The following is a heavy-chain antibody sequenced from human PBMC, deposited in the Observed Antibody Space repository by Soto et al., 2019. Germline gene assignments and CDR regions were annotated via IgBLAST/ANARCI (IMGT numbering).Heavy chain of an antibody. CDR1: GGSISSYH. J-gene: IGHJ3*02. CDR2: IYYSGST. CDR3: ARGGFGELSELLDDAFDI. V-gene: IGHV4-59*01. D-gene: IGHD3-10*01. Sequence: SETLSLTCTVSGGSISSYHWSWIRQPPGKGLEWIGYIYYSGSTNYNPSLKSRVTISVDTSKNQFSLKLSSVTAADTAVYYCARGGFGELSELLDDAFDIWGQGTMVTVSS.